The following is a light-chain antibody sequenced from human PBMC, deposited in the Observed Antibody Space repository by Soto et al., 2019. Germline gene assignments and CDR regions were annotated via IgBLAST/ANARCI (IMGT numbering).Light chain of an antibody. CDR2: GAS. CDR1: QSVSSY. Sequence: EIVMTQSPATLSVSPGERVTLSCRASQSVSSYLAWYQHKPGQPPRLLIYGASTRATNIPARFSGSGSGTDLTLTISNLQPEDFAVYFCQQCSDWPLFTFGQGTRLEIK. V-gene: IGKV3-15*01. CDR3: QQCSDWPLFT. J-gene: IGKJ5*01.